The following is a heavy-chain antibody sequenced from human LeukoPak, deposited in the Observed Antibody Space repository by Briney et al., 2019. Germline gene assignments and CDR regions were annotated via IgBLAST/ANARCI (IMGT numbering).Heavy chain of an antibody. CDR1: GFTFSSYT. J-gene: IGHJ4*02. V-gene: IGHV3-23*01. Sequence: GGSLRLSCAASGFTFSSYTMSWVRQAPGKGLEWVSAISGSGGSTYYADSVKGRFTISRDNAKNALYLQMNSLRAEDTAVYYCARKNGLDYWGQGTLVTVSS. CDR2: ISGSGGST. CDR3: ARKNGLDY.